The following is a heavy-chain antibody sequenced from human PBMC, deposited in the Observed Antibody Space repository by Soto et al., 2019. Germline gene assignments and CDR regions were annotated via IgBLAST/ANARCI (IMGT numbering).Heavy chain of an antibody. CDR3: GRGPSPRAPAGGTPYYYGMDV. CDR1: GYDFTAYD. D-gene: IGHD6-13*01. CDR2: MNPINGAT. Sequence: ASVKVSCKASGYDFTAYDINWVRQASGQGLEWMGWMNPINGATGTARRFQGRVSLSRNTATGTAYLELTSLRSDDTAVYYCGRGPSPRAPAGGTPYYYGMDVWGQGTTVTVSS. J-gene: IGHJ6*02. V-gene: IGHV1-8*02.